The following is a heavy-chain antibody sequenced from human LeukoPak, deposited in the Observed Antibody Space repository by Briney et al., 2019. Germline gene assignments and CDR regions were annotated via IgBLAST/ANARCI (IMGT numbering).Heavy chain of an antibody. J-gene: IGHJ6*03. CDR2: IYYSGTT. Sequence: PSETLSLTCTVSGGSMSSYYWSWIRQPPGKGLEWVGYIYYSGTTSYNPSLKSRVTISVDTSKDQFSLKLSSVTAADTAVYYCARFPEAFGVVMPPHDYYYYYMDVWGKGTTVTVSS. D-gene: IGHD3-3*01. CDR3: ARFPEAFGVVMPPHDYYYYYMDV. V-gene: IGHV4-59*01. CDR1: GGSMSSYY.